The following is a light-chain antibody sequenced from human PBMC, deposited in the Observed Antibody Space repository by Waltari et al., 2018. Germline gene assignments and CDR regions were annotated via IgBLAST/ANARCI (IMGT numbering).Light chain of an antibody. J-gene: IGKJ1*01. CDR1: QGTSCY. Sequence: IRLTQSPSSLSASTGDRVNIPCRASQGTSCYLAWYQQKPGKAPKRLIYAASTLQNGVPSRFRGSGSGTDFTLTISCLQSEDFATYYCQQYYSYPRTFGQGTKVEIK. CDR2: AAS. CDR3: QQYYSYPRT. V-gene: IGKV1-8*01.